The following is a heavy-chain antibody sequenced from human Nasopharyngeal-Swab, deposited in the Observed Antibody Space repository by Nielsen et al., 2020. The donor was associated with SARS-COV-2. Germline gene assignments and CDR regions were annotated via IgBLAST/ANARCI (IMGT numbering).Heavy chain of an antibody. D-gene: IGHD2-2*01. Sequence: GESLKISCAASGFTFSTYSMIWVRQAPAKGLEWLSYISVSSLTTYYADSVKGRFTISRDNAKNTLYLQINSLRVEDTAVYYCARWRGSTTWYFDYWGQGTLVTVSS. CDR1: GFTFSTYS. CDR3: ARWRGSTTWYFDY. CDR2: ISVSSLTT. J-gene: IGHJ4*02. V-gene: IGHV3-48*04.